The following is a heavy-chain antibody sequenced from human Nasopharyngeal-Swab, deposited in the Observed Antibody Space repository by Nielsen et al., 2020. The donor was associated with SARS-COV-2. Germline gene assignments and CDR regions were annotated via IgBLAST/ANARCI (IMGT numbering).Heavy chain of an antibody. V-gene: IGHV3-21*01. D-gene: IGHD3-3*01. CDR1: GFTLSTYT. J-gene: IGHJ6*02. CDR2: ISSSSSYI. Sequence: GGALRLSCAASGFTLSTYTMHWVRQAPGKWLEWVSSISSSSSYIYYAASVEGRFTISRDNAKISLYLQMNSLRAEDTAVYYCARDGLDYDFWSAYFMDVWGQGTTVTVSS. CDR3: ARDGLDYDFWSAYFMDV.